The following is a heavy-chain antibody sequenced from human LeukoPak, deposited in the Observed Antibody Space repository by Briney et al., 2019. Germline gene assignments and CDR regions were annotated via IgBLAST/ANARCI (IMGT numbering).Heavy chain of an antibody. CDR1: GFTFSSYA. J-gene: IGHJ4*02. D-gene: IGHD4-17*01. CDR3: ARDRLRFDY. V-gene: IGHV3-48*01. Sequence: PGGSLRLSCAASGFTFSSYAMNWVRQAPGKGLEWISYISASGSTKYYADSVKGRFTISRDNAKNSLYLQMDSLRPEDTAVYYCARDRLRFDYWGQGTLVTVSS. CDR2: ISASGSTK.